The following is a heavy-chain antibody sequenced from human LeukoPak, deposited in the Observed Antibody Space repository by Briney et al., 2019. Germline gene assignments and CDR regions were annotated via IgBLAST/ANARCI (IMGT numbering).Heavy chain of an antibody. J-gene: IGHJ4*02. D-gene: IGHD1-26*01. CDR3: AILGTVPY. Sequence: ASVKVSCKASGGTFISYVISWVRQAPGQGLEWMGGAIPFLGTANYAQQFQDRITITAEKSTTTTYMELRSLRTDDTAIYYCAILGTVPYWGQGTQMTVSS. CDR1: GGTFISYV. CDR2: AIPFLGTA. V-gene: IGHV1-69*10.